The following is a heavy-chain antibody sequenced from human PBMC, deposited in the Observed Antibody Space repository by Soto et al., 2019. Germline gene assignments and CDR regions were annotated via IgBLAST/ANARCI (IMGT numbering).Heavy chain of an antibody. Sequence: VQLVESGGGLVKPGGSLRLSCAASGLTFSDSYFHWIRHAPGKGLEWLAYISSTGSSIFYAVSVKGRFTISRDNAKNSLYLQMNSLRAEDTAMYYCARVRFGEWGYAMDVWGQGTTVTVSS. V-gene: IGHV3-11*01. CDR1: GLTFSDSY. CDR2: ISSTGSSI. D-gene: IGHD3-10*01. J-gene: IGHJ6*02. CDR3: ARVRFGEWGYAMDV.